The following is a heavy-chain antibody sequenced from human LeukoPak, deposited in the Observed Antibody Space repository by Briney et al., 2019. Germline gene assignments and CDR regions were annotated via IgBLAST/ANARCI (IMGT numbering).Heavy chain of an antibody. V-gene: IGHV4-59*08. CDR1: GGSISSYY. J-gene: IGHJ3*02. Sequence: PSETLSLTCTVSGGSISSYYWSWIRQPPGKGLEWIGYIYYSGSTNYNPSLKSRVTISVDTSKNQFSLKLSSVTAADTAVYYCARPTGYSSSWYGDAFDIWGQGTMVTVSS. D-gene: IGHD6-13*01. CDR3: ARPTGYSSSWYGDAFDI. CDR2: IYYSGST.